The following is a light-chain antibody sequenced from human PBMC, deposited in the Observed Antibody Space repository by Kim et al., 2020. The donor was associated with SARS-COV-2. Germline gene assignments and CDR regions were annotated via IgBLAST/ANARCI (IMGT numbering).Light chain of an antibody. Sequence: SYELTQPPSVSVSPGQTASITCSGDKLGDKHACWYQQKPGQSPVLVIYQDNKRPSGIPERFSGSNSGNTATLTISGTQAMDEADYYCQAWDPSTTYVFGTGTKVTVL. CDR2: QDN. CDR3: QAWDPSTTYV. J-gene: IGLJ1*01. CDR1: KLGDKH. V-gene: IGLV3-1*01.